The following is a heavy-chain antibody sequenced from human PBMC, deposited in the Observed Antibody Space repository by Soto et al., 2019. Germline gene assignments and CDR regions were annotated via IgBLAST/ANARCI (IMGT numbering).Heavy chain of an antibody. V-gene: IGHV3-11*06. J-gene: IGHJ6*02. CDR3: ARGRTIFGVVDV. CDR1: GFTFSDYY. CDR2: ISSSSSYT. Sequence: GGSLRLSCAASGFTFSDYYMSWIRQAPGKGLEWVSYISSSSSYTNYADSVKGRFTIARDNAKNSLYLQMNSLRAEDTAVYYCARGRTIFGVVDVWGQGTTVTVSS. D-gene: IGHD3-3*01.